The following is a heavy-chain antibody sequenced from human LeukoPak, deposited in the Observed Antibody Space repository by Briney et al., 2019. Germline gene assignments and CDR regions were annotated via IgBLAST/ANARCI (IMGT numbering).Heavy chain of an antibody. D-gene: IGHD5-18*01. Sequence: VASVKVSCKASGYTFTGYYMHWVRQAPGQGLEWMGWINPNSGGTNYAQKFQGRVTMTRDTSISTAYMELSRLRSDDTAVYYCARGLLRGSQLWLGYFDYWGQGTLVTVSS. CDR2: INPNSGGT. CDR1: GYTFTGYY. V-gene: IGHV1-2*02. J-gene: IGHJ4*02. CDR3: ARGLLRGSQLWLGYFDY.